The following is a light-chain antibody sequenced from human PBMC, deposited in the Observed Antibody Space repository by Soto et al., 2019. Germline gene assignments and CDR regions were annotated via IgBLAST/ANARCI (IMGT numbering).Light chain of an antibody. CDR2: AAS. J-gene: IGKJ1*01. V-gene: IGKV1-27*01. CDR3: QKYNSAPWS. Sequence: DIQMTQSPSSLSASAGDRVTITCRASQGISNYLAWYQQKPGKVPKLLIYAASTLQSGVPSRFSGSGTGTGFTPSISSLQPEDVATYYCQKYNSAPWSFAQGTKVESK. CDR1: QGISNY.